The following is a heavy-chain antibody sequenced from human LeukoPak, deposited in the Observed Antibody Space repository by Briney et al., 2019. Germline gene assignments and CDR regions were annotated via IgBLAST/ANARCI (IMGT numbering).Heavy chain of an antibody. V-gene: IGHV3-21*01. D-gene: IGHD6-13*01. J-gene: IGHJ4*02. CDR3: ARDPQGYSSCWFDY. Sequence: GGSLRLSCAASGFSFSSYTMNWVRQAPGKGLEWVSSIRSSSSYIYYADSLKGRFTISRDNAKNSLYLQMNSLRAEDTAVYYCARDPQGYSSCWFDYWGQGTLVTVSS. CDR1: GFSFSSYT. CDR2: IRSSSSYI.